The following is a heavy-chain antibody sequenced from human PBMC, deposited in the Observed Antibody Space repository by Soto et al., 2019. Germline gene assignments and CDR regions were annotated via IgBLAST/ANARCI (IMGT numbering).Heavy chain of an antibody. CDR3: AREGWDYVNYYYGMDV. D-gene: IGHD4-17*01. Sequence: ASVKVSCKASGYTFTGYYMHWVRQAPGQGLEWMGWINPNSGGTNYAQKFQGWVTMTRDTSISTAYMELSRLRSDDTAVYYCAREGWDYVNYYYGMDVWGQGTTVTV. V-gene: IGHV1-2*04. CDR1: GYTFTGYY. J-gene: IGHJ6*02. CDR2: INPNSGGT.